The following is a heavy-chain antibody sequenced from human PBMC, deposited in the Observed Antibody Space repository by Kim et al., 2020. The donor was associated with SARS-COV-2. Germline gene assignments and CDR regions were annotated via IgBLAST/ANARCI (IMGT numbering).Heavy chain of an antibody. D-gene: IGHD1-26*01. Sequence: SVKDRFNITRDNSKNTVFLKMRSLRVEDTAVYYCAKVVSGGSVGTDAFDIWGQGTMVTVSS. V-gene: IGHV3-23*02. J-gene: IGHJ3*02. CDR3: AKVVSGGSVGTDAFDI.